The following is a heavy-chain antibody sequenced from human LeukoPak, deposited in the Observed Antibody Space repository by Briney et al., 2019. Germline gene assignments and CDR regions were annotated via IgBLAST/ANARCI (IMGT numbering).Heavy chain of an antibody. J-gene: IGHJ4*02. CDR1: GGSISSSSYY. Sequence: SETLSLTCTVSGGSISSSSYYWGWIRQPPGKGLEWIGSIYYSGSTYYNPSLKSRVTISVDTSKNQFSLKLSSVTAADTAVYYCETRSSWTDYWGQGTLVTVSS. V-gene: IGHV4-39*01. CDR2: IYYSGST. D-gene: IGHD6-13*01. CDR3: ETRSSWTDY.